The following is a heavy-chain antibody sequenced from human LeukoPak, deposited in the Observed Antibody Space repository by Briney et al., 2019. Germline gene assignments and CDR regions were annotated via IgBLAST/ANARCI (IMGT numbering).Heavy chain of an antibody. CDR2: IQLGGSEK. Sequence: GGPLTLSCAASGFTFRVYWMSWVRQAPGKGVEWVANIQLGGSEKYYVDSVKGRFTISRDNAENSLYLQMNSLRVEDTAVYYCARDSPSSSSFAYDYWGQGALVTVSS. D-gene: IGHD6-13*01. CDR1: GFTFRVYW. V-gene: IGHV3-7*01. CDR3: ARDSPSSSSFAYDY. J-gene: IGHJ4*02.